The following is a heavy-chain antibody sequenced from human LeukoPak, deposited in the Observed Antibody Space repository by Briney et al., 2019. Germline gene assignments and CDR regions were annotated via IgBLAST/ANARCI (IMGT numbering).Heavy chain of an antibody. CDR2: ISYDGSNK. CDR1: GFTFSSYA. V-gene: IGHV3-30*01. CDR3: ARDGAFDI. J-gene: IGHJ3*02. Sequence: AGGSLRLCCAASGFTFSSYAMHWVRQAPGKGLEWVAVISYDGSNKYYADSVKGRFTISRDNSKNTLYLQMNSLRAEDTAVYYCARDGAFDIWGQGTMVTVSS.